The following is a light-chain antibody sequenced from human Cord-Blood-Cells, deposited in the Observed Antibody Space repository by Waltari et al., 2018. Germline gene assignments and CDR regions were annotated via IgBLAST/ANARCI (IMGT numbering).Light chain of an antibody. Sequence: AIRMTQSPSSFSASTGDRVTITCRASQGISSYLAWCQQKPGKAPKLLIYAASTLQSGVPSRFSGSGSGTDFTLTISCLQSEDFATYYCQQYYSYPPWTFGQGTKVEIK. CDR3: QQYYSYPPWT. V-gene: IGKV1-8*01. CDR2: AAS. J-gene: IGKJ1*01. CDR1: QGISSY.